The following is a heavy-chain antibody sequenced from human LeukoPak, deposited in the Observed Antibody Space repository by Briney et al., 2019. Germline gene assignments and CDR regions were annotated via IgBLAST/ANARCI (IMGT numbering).Heavy chain of an antibody. D-gene: IGHD3-3*01. Sequence: PGGSLRLSCAASGFTFINAWMAWVRQAPGKGLEWVGRIKAKAHGGTIEYAAPVKGRFTISRDNAKNSLYLQMNSLRADDTAVYYCARITIFGGGQGTMVTVSS. V-gene: IGHV3-15*01. CDR1: GFTFINAW. CDR2: IKAKAHGGTI. J-gene: IGHJ3*01. CDR3: ARITIFG.